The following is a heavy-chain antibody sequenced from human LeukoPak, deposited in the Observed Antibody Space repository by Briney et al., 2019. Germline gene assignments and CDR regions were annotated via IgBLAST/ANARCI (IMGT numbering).Heavy chain of an antibody. CDR3: ARDQGDASGWFFDY. Sequence: GGSLRLSCAASGFTFSHHHIHWVRQAPGKGLGWVTVIALDGSRKIYADSVKGRFTISRDNSKNTVSLQMNSLGVEDTAVYYCARDQGDASGWFFDYWGQGARVIVSS. D-gene: IGHD6-19*01. CDR1: GFTFSHHH. V-gene: IGHV3-30*03. J-gene: IGHJ4*02. CDR2: IALDGSRK.